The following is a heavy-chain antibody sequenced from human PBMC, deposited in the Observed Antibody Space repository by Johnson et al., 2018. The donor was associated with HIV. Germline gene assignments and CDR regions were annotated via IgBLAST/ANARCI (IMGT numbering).Heavy chain of an antibody. Sequence: MLLVESGGGVVQPGRSLRLSCAASGFTFSSYAMHWVRQAPGKGLEWVGRIRNKANSYTTEYAASVKGRFTILRDDSKNSLYLQMNSLRAEDTAVYYCAREYEAFDIWGQGTMVTVSS. CDR1: GFTFSSYA. J-gene: IGHJ3*02. V-gene: IGHV3-72*01. CDR2: IRNKANSYTT. CDR3: AREYEAFDI.